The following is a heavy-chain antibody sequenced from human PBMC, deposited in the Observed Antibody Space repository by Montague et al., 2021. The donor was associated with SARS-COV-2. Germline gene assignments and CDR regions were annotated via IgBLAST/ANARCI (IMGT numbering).Heavy chain of an antibody. CDR3: ARHRHTVVVIAIPGWFDP. V-gene: IGHV4-34*01. D-gene: IGHD2-21*01. CDR2: INHRGSA. Sequence: SETLSLTCAVYGGSFSGYYWSRIRQPPGKGLEWIGEINHRGSANYNASLKSRLTMSTDTSKNQFSLTLSSVTAADTAVYYCARHRHTVVVIAIPGWFDPWGQGTLVTVSS. J-gene: IGHJ5*02. CDR1: GGSFSGYY.